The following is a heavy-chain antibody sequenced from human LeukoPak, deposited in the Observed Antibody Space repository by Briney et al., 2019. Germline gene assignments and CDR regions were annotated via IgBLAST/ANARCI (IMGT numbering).Heavy chain of an antibody. CDR3: AIPREGLRYLRAFDY. V-gene: IGHV4-34*01. D-gene: IGHD5-12*01. J-gene: IGHJ4*02. CDR1: GGSFSPYY. Sequence: SSETLSLSCAVYGGSFSPYYWSWIRQSPDKGLEWIGEINHSRSTNYNPSLKSRVTISVDTSKNQFSLKLSSVTAADTAVYYCAIPREGLRYLRAFDYWGQGTLVTVSS. CDR2: INHSRST.